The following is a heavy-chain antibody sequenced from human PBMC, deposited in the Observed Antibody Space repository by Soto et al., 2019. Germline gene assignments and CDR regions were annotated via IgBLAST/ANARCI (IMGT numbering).Heavy chain of an antibody. J-gene: IGHJ4*02. CDR3: AKEFHSWNYFDY. CDR1: GFTFSSSG. D-gene: IGHD1-20*01. CDR2: ISYDGSNK. Sequence: VGSLRLSCAASGFTFSSSGMHWVRQAPGKGLEWVAVISYDGSNKFYADSVKGRFTISRDNFRNTLYLQMNSLRAEDTAVYYCAKEFHSWNYFDYWGQGTLVTVAS. V-gene: IGHV3-30*18.